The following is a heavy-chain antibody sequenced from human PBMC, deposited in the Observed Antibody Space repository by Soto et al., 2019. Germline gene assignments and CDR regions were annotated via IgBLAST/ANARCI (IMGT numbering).Heavy chain of an antibody. Sequence: SETLSLTCTVSGGPISSGGYYWSWIRQHPGKGLEWIGYIYYSGSTYYNPSLKSRVTISVDTSKNQFSLKLSSVTAADTAVHYFASNGDSRGYYRATDGMDVRGQGTTVTVSS. D-gene: IGHD3-22*01. J-gene: IGHJ6*02. CDR2: IYYSGST. CDR3: ASNGDSRGYYRATDGMDV. V-gene: IGHV4-31*03. CDR1: GGPISSGGYY.